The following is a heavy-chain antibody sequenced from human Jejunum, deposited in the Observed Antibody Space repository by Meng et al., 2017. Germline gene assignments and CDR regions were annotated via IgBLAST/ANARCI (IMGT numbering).Heavy chain of an antibody. J-gene: IGHJ5*02. CDR3: ARASYSYDSWFDP. D-gene: IGHD5-18*01. CDR1: GGPISSRSYY. CDR2: IYYNGKS. V-gene: IGHV4-39*01. Sequence: QLQLQESGPGLVKPSETLSLSCTVSGGPISSRSYYWVWIRRSPGKGLEWIGQIYYNGKSYYNPSLKSRVTMSVDTSRSQFSLNLNTVTAADTAVYYCARASYSYDSWFDPWGQGTLVTVSS.